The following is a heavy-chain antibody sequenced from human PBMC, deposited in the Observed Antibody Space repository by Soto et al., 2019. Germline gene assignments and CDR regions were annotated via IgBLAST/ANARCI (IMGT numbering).Heavy chain of an antibody. CDR3: GKDHDRFSSYCYGLDV. V-gene: IGHV3-23*01. CDR2: INAIGGSI. Sequence: EVQLLESGGGLVQPGGSLTLSCAVSASIFGSYAMSWVRQAPGKGLEWVSTINAIGGSIYYADSVQGRFTISRDDSKNTLYLEMNNLRLEDTALYYCGKDHDRFSSYCYGLDVWGPGTTFTVSS. J-gene: IGHJ6*02. CDR1: ASIFGSYA.